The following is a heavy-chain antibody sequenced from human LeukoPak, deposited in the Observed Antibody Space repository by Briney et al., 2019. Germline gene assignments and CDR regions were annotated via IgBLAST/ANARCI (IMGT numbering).Heavy chain of an antibody. J-gene: IGHJ4*02. CDR2: IYTSGST. V-gene: IGHV4-61*02. CDR1: GGSISNAAYY. D-gene: IGHD5-12*01. CDR3: ARGGGYETDADY. Sequence: SETLSLTCTVSGGSISNAAYYWSWIRQPAGKGLEWIGRIYTSGSTNYNPSLKSRVTMSVDTSKNQFSLKLSSVTAADTAVYYCARGGGYETDADYWGQGTLVTVSS.